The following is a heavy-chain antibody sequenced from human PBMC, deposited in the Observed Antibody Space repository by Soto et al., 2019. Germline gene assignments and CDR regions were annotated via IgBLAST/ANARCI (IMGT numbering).Heavy chain of an antibody. CDR1: GGSISSYY. Sequence: SETLSLTCTVSGGSISSYYWSWIRQPPGKGLEWIGYIYYSGSTNYNPSLKSRVTISVDTSKNQFSLKLSSVTAADTAVYYCARGSGTHGYWGQGTLVTVSS. J-gene: IGHJ4*02. CDR2: IYYSGST. CDR3: ARGSGTHGY. V-gene: IGHV4-59*08.